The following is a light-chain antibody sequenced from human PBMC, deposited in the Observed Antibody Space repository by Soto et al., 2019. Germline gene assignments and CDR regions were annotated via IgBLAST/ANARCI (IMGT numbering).Light chain of an antibody. CDR2: DVS. CDR3: SSYTTSGSLV. CDR1: SSDVGGYNY. V-gene: IGLV2-14*01. J-gene: IGLJ2*01. Sequence: QSALTQPASVSGSPGQSITISCTGTSSDVGGYNYVSWYQQHPGKAPKLMIYDVSNRPSGVSNRFSGSKSGNTASLTISGLQAEDEADYYCSSYTTSGSLVFGGGTKLNVL.